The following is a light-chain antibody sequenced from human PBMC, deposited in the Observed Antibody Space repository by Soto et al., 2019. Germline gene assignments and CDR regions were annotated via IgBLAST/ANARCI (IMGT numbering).Light chain of an antibody. CDR3: QQYGSSPWT. CDR2: GAS. Sequence: EIVLTQSPGTLSLSPGERATLSCRASQSVSSTSVAWYQQKPGQSPRLLIYGASSRATGIPDRFSGSGSGTVFTLTISRLEPEDFAVYYCQQYGSSPWTFGQGTKVEIK. J-gene: IGKJ1*01. CDR1: QSVSSTS. V-gene: IGKV3-20*01.